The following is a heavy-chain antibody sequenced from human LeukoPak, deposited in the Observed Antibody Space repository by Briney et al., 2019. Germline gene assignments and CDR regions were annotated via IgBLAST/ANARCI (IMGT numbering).Heavy chain of an antibody. CDR3: AREGYSSSWYYYYYMDV. J-gene: IGHJ6*03. Sequence: PSETLSLTCTVSGGSISSGSYYWGWIRQPAGKGLEWIGRIYTSGSTNYNPSLKSRVTISVDTSKNQFSLKLSSVTAADTAVYYCAREGYSSSWYYYYYMDVWGKGTTVTISS. V-gene: IGHV4-61*02. D-gene: IGHD6-13*01. CDR2: IYTSGST. CDR1: GGSISSGSYY.